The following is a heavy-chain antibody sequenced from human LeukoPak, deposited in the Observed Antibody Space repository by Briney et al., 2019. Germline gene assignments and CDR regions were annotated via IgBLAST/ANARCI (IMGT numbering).Heavy chain of an antibody. CDR2: ISSNGGST. V-gene: IGHV3-64*01. Sequence: GGSLRLSCAASGFTFSSYAMHWVRQAPGKGLEYVSAISSNGGSTYYANSVKGRFTISRDNSKNTLYLQMGSLRAEDMAVYYCASFTYGSGSYYWGQGPWSPSPQ. CDR3: ASFTYGSGSYY. D-gene: IGHD3-10*01. CDR1: GFTFSSYA. J-gene: IGHJ4*02.